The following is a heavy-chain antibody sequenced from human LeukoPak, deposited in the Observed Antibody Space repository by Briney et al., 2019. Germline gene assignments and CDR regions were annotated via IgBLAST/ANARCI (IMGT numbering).Heavy chain of an antibody. CDR1: GGSFSGYY. CDR3: ARGTKRWLQSPYYYYMDV. V-gene: IGHV4-34*01. CDR2: INHSGST. Sequence: PSETLSLTCAVYGGSFSGYYWSWIRQPPGKGLEWIGEINHSGSTNYNPSLKSRVTISVDTSKNQFSLKLSSVTAADTAVYYCARGTKRWLQSPYYYYMDVWGKGTTVTVSS. D-gene: IGHD5-24*01. J-gene: IGHJ6*03.